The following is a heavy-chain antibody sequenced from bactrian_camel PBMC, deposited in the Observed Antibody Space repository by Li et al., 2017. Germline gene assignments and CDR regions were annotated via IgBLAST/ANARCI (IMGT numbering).Heavy chain of an antibody. V-gene: IGHV3-3*01. J-gene: IGHJ4*01. D-gene: IGHD3*01. CDR2: IYFYGGRE. CDR1: GTTDSINS. Sequence: QVQLVESGGGSVQAGGSLRLSCAASGTTDSINSMTWFRQVPGKEREGAAGIYFYGGREYYADSVKGRFSISLDSAKNTVYLQMNSLKPEDTAIYYCAVEGDGDYCVPGALVFGIWARGPRSPSP.